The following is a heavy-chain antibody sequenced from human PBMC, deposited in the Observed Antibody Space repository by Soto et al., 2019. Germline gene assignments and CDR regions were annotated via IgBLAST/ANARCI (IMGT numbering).Heavy chain of an antibody. CDR1: GFTFGNYA. D-gene: IGHD3-10*01. CDR2: ISYDGNVK. J-gene: IGHJ6*02. Sequence: PGGSLRLSCTASGFTFGNYAINWVRQAPGKGLEWVAVISYDGNVKYYTDSVKGRFTISRDNSQSTLFLQMDSLRPEDAAVYYCAKDLKVSGGFHGSLNYYYGMDVWGQGTTVTVS. V-gene: IGHV3-30*10. CDR3: AKDLKVSGGFHGSLNYYYGMDV.